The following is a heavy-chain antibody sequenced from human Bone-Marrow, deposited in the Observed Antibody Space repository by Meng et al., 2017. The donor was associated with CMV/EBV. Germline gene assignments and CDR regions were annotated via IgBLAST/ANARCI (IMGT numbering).Heavy chain of an antibody. Sequence: GESLKISCAASGFTFSGYWMSWVRQAPGKGLEWVANIKEDGGEKYYVDSVEGRFTISRDNAKNSLYLQMNSPRTEDTAVYYCARGRQPSRYGGFDYWGQGTLVNVAS. CDR1: GFTFSGYW. CDR3: ARGRQPSRYGGFDY. CDR2: IKEDGGEK. V-gene: IGHV3-7*01. D-gene: IGHD3-10*01. J-gene: IGHJ4*02.